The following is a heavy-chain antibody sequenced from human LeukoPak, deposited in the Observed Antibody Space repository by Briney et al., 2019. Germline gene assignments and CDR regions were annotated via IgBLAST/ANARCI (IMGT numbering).Heavy chain of an antibody. J-gene: IGHJ5*02. D-gene: IGHD3-10*01. Sequence: SGTLSLTCAVSGVSISTNNWWTWVRQPSGKGIEWIGEIYHSGSTNYNPSLKSRVTISVDKSKNYFSLKLNSVTAADTAVYYCARSWMVRGLSNWFDPWGQGTLVTVSS. V-gene: IGHV4-4*02. CDR1: GVSISTNNW. CDR3: ARSWMVRGLSNWFDP. CDR2: IYHSGST.